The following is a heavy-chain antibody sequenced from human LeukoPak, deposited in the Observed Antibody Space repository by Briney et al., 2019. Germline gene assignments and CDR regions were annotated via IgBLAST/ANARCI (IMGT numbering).Heavy chain of an antibody. CDR3: AKAGQRSYAEAFDS. Sequence: GGSLRLSCAASGSNPYNYAMHWVRQAPGKGLEWVAVIWHDGLNKFYADFLKGRFTISRDFSKDTVYLQMSGLTVEDTAVYYCAKAGQRSYAEAFDSWGQGTLVTVSS. CDR1: GSNPYNYA. D-gene: IGHD3-16*01. CDR2: IWHDGLNK. V-gene: IGHV3-33*06. J-gene: IGHJ4*02.